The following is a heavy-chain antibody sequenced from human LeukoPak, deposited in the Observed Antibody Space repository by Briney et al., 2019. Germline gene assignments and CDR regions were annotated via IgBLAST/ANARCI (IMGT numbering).Heavy chain of an antibody. D-gene: IGHD3-10*01. CDR3: ARERHYYGSVNRGAFDI. CDR2: IYYSGST. Sequence: PSETLSLTCTVSGGSISSYYWSWIRQPPGKGLEWIGYIYYSGSTNYNPSLKSRVTISVDTSENQFSLKLSSVTAADTAVYYCARERHYYGSVNRGAFDIWGQGTMVTVSS. V-gene: IGHV4-59*01. CDR1: GGSISSYY. J-gene: IGHJ3*02.